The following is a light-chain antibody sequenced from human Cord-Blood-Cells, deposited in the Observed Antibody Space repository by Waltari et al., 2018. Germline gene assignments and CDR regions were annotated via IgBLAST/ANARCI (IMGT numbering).Light chain of an antibody. CDR1: SSDVGGYNY. CDR3: CSYAGSYTWV. CDR2: DVS. J-gene: IGLJ3*02. Sequence: QSALTPPRSVSGSPGQSVTISSTGTSSDVGGYNYVSWYQQHPGKAPKLMIYDVSKRPSGVPDRFSGSKSGNTASLTISGLQAEDEADYYCCSYAGSYTWVFGGGTKLTVL. V-gene: IGLV2-11*02.